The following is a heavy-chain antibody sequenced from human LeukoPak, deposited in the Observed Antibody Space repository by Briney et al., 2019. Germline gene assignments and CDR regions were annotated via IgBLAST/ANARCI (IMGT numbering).Heavy chain of an antibody. Sequence: ASVKVSCKASGGTFSSYAISWVRQAPGQGLEWMGGIIPIFGTANYAQKFQGRVTITTDESTSTAYMELSSLRSEDTAVYYCASLVSGYYMWFDPWGQGAWSPSPQ. J-gene: IGHJ5*02. CDR1: GGTFSSYA. CDR3: ASLVSGYYMWFDP. V-gene: IGHV1-69*05. CDR2: IIPIFGTA. D-gene: IGHD3-22*01.